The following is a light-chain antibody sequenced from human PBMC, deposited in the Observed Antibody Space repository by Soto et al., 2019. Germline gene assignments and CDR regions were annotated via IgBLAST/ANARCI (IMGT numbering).Light chain of an antibody. CDR2: DVT. CDR3: FSYAGGDTYVV. J-gene: IGLJ2*01. CDR1: SSDVGGYRF. V-gene: IGLV2-11*01. Sequence: QSALTQPASVSGSPGQSITISCTGTSSDVGGYRFVSWYQHHPGKAPRLMIYDVTKRPSGVPDRFSGSKSGNTASLTISGLQTEDEADYHCFSYAGGDTYVVLGGGTKLTVL.